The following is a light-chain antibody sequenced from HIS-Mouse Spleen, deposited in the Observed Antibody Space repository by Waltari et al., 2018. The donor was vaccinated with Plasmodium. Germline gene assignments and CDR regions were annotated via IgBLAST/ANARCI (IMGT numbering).Light chain of an antibody. CDR3: SSYTSSSTVV. J-gene: IGLJ2*01. V-gene: IGLV2-14*01. CDR1: RQYGGGYNF. CDR2: EVS. Sequence: QSALTPPASVSGSPAQSITISCTGTRQYGGGYNFVSCYQQHPGKAPKLMIYEVSNRPSGVSNRFSGSKSGNTASLTISGLQAEDEADYYCSSYTSSSTVVFGGGTKLTVL.